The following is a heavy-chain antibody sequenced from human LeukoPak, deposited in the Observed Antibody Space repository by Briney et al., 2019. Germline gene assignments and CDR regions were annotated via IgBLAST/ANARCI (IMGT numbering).Heavy chain of an antibody. D-gene: IGHD3-16*01. CDR3: VRDLNWAFDY. J-gene: IGHJ4*02. CDR2: IRSESSST. Sequence: GGSLRLSCAASGFTFSRYTMTWVRQAPGKELEWISNIRSESSSTTYADSVKGRFTISRDNAKNSLYLQINSLRAEDTAVYYCVRDLNWAFDYWGQGTLVTVSS. CDR1: GFTFSRYT. V-gene: IGHV3-48*01.